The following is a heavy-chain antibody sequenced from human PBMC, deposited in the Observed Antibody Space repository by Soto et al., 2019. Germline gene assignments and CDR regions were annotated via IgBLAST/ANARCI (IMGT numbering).Heavy chain of an antibody. D-gene: IGHD2-2*01. J-gene: IGHJ6*02. CDR1: GYTFTGYY. CDR3: ARGAKPCSSTSCYALLHSIYYYYYGMDV. CDR2: INPNSGGT. Sequence: GASVKVSCKASGYTFTGYYMHWVRQAPGQGLEWMGWINPNSGGTNYAQKFQGWVTMTRDTSISTAYMELSRLRSDDTAVYYCARGAKPCSSTSCYALLHSIYYYYYGMDVWGQGTTVTVSS. V-gene: IGHV1-2*04.